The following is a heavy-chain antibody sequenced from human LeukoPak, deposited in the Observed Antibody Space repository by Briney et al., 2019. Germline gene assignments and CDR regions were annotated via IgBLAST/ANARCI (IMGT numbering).Heavy chain of an antibody. D-gene: IGHD2-15*01. J-gene: IGHJ5*02. CDR2: IYTSGST. CDR3: ARDRLLNWFDP. Sequence: PSETLSLTCTVSGGSISSSSYYWSWIRQPAGKGLEWIGRIYTSGSTNYNPSLKSRVTMSVDTSKNQFSLKLSSVTAADTAVYYCARDRLLNWFDPWGQGTLVTVSS. V-gene: IGHV4-61*02. CDR1: GGSISSSSYY.